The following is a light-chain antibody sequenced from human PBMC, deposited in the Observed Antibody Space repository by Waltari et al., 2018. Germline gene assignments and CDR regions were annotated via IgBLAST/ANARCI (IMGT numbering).Light chain of an antibody. Sequence: QTVVTQEPSLTVSPGGTVTPTCASSTGEVTGGHHPNWPQQKPGQPPRLLIFSTSDKPSWTPARFSGSLLGGKAALTLSGVQPEDEADYYCLLFDGDARVFGGGTRLTVL. V-gene: IGLV7-43*01. CDR1: TGEVTGGHH. J-gene: IGLJ3*02. CDR2: STS. CDR3: LLFDGDARV.